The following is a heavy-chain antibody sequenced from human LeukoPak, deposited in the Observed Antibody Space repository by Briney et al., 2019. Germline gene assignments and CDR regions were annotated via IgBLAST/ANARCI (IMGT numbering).Heavy chain of an antibody. Sequence: GGSLRLSCAASGFSFSIYAMHWVRQAPGKGLEYVSAISSNGGSTYYASSVKCRFTICRDNSENTLYLQMGSLRAEDMAVYYCARDLCSSTSCYALEYWGQGTLVTVSS. J-gene: IGHJ4*02. CDR2: ISSNGGST. CDR1: GFSFSIYA. CDR3: ARDLCSSTSCYALEY. V-gene: IGHV3-64*01. D-gene: IGHD2-2*01.